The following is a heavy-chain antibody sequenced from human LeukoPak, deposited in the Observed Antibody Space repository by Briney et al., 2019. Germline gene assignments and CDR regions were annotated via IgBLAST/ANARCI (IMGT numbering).Heavy chain of an antibody. CDR1: GYNFTNYW. D-gene: IGHD6-19*01. CDR3: ARQSSGWSPYYYYYMDV. J-gene: IGHJ6*03. CDR2: IYPGDSDV. V-gene: IGHV5-51*01. Sequence: GESLKISCKGSGYNFTNYWIGWVRQMPGKGLEWMGIIYPGDSDVRYSPSFQGQVTISADKSISTAYLQWSSLKASDTAMYYCARQSSGWSPYYYYYMDVWGKGTTVTISS.